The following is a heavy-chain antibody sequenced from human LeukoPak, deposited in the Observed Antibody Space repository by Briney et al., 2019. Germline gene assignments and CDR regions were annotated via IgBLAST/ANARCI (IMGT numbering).Heavy chain of an antibody. D-gene: IGHD3-22*01. CDR2: IYYSGST. Sequence: SETLSLTCTVSGGSISSGGYYWSWIRQHPGKGLEWIGYIYYSGSTYYNPSLKSRVTISVDTSKNQFSLKLSSVTAADTAVYYCARLWGGSSGYYYWGQGTLVTVSS. CDR1: GGSISSGGYY. V-gene: IGHV4-31*03. CDR3: ARLWGGSSGYYY. J-gene: IGHJ4*02.